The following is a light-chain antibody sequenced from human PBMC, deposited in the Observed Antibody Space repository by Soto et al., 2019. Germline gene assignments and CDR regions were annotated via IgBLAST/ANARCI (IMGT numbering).Light chain of an antibody. CDR1: QSVSSY. CDR2: DAS. Sequence: EIVLTQSPATLSLSPGERATLSCRASQSVSSYLAWYQQKPGQAPRLLIYDASNRATGMPARFSGSESGTDFTLTISSLEPEHFAVYYCQQRSNWPLLTFGGGTKVEIK. V-gene: IGKV3-11*01. J-gene: IGKJ4*01. CDR3: QQRSNWPLLT.